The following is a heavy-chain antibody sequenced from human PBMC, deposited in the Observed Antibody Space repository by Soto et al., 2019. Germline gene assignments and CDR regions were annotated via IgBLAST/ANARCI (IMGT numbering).Heavy chain of an antibody. Sequence: QVQLVPSGAEVKKPGSSVTVSCKASGGCFSTYAITWVRQAPGPGLEWMGGITPIFDTTNYAQKFQRKVTITADEDTTTSHMEMTRLTSESTAVDYCSSGATAVTGRFDDWGQGTLVTVSS. D-gene: IGHD1-20*01. J-gene: IGHJ4*02. CDR1: GGCFSTYA. CDR2: ITPIFDTT. V-gene: IGHV1-69*01. CDR3: SSGATAVTGRFDD.